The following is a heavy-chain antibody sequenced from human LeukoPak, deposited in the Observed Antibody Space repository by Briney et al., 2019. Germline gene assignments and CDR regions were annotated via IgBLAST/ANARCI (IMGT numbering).Heavy chain of an antibody. CDR2: IYYDGSP. J-gene: IGHJ3*02. V-gene: IGHV4-39*01. Sequence: SETLSLTCTASGGSIRSSSYYWGWIRQPPGKGLEWIGSIYYDGSPYYNPSLKSRVTISVDTSKNQFSLKVRSVTAADTAVYYCARQVLEMTAMYAFDIWGRGTIVTVSS. CDR1: GGSIRSSSYY. D-gene: IGHD5-24*01. CDR3: ARQVLEMTAMYAFDI.